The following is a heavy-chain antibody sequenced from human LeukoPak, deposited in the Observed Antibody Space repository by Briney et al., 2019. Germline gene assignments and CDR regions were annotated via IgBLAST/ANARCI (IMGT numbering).Heavy chain of an antibody. D-gene: IGHD6-13*01. CDR3: ARQQVYGITAAGPAISYYYYYMDV. CDR2: IYPGDSDT. J-gene: IGHJ6*03. V-gene: IGHV5-51*01. Sequence: GESLEISCEASGYSFTTYWIGWVRQMPGKGLEWMGIIYPGDSDTRYSPSFQGHVTISADTSISTAYLQWSSLKASDTAMYYCARQQVYGITAAGPAISYYYYYMDVWGKGTTVTISS. CDR1: GYSFTTYW.